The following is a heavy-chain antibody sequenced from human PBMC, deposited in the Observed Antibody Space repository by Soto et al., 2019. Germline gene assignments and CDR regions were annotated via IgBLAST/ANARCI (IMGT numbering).Heavy chain of an antibody. V-gene: IGHV1-69*01. D-gene: IGHD2-2*01. CDR1: GGTFGSYA. CDR2: IIPIPGTA. CDR3: ARSQGSSTSLEIYYYYYYGMDV. Sequence: QVQLVQSGADGKKPGSSVKVSCKASGGTFGSYAISWVRQAPGQGLEWMGGIIPIPGTANYAQKFQGRVTIAADESTSTAYMELSSLRSEDTAVYYCARSQGSSTSLEIYYYYYYGMDVWGQGTTVTVSS. J-gene: IGHJ6*02.